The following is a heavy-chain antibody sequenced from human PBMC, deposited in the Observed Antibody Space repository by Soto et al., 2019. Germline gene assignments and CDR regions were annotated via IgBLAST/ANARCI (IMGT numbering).Heavy chain of an antibody. CDR3: ARETQWTSETVFDY. Sequence: PGGSLRLSCAASGFTLSDHYMDWVRQAPGKGLEWVGRTRNKANGYTTEYAASVKGRFTISRDDSRNSQYLQMNSLITEGKAVYFCARETQWTSETVFDYWGQGSPVTVSS. J-gene: IGHJ4*02. CDR2: TRNKANGYTT. V-gene: IGHV3-72*01. CDR1: GFTLSDHY. D-gene: IGHD6-19*01.